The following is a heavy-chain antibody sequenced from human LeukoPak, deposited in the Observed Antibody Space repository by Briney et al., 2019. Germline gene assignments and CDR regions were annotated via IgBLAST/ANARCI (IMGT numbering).Heavy chain of an antibody. V-gene: IGHV4-34*01. Sequence: SETLSLTCAVYGGSFSGYYWSWIRQPPGKGLEWIGEINHSGSTNYNPSLKSRVTISVDTSKNQFSLQLNSVTPEDTAVYYCAREKAAGIRDYFDYWGQGTLVTVSS. CDR1: GGSFSGYY. D-gene: IGHD6-13*01. CDR3: AREKAAGIRDYFDY. J-gene: IGHJ4*01. CDR2: INHSGST.